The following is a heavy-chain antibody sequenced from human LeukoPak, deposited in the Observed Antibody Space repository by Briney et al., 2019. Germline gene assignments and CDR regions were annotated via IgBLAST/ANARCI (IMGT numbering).Heavy chain of an antibody. V-gene: IGHV3-30-3*01. Sequence: GRSLRLSCAASGFTFSSYPMHWVRQAPGKGLGWVAVISYDGINKYYADSVKGRFTISRDNSKNTLYLQMNSLRAEDTAVYYCARVLNVYDFWSGYYSYGMDVWGQGTTVTVSS. D-gene: IGHD3-3*01. CDR1: GFTFSSYP. CDR2: ISYDGINK. CDR3: ARVLNVYDFWSGYYSYGMDV. J-gene: IGHJ6*02.